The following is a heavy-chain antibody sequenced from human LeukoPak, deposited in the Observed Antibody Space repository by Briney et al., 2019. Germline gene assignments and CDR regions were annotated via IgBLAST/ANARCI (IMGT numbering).Heavy chain of an antibody. V-gene: IGHV1-69*05. CDR3: ARDRYYGEPDYYYMDV. CDR2: IIPIFGTA. Sequence: SVKVSCKASGGTFSSYAISWLRQAPGQGLEWMGRIIPIFGTANYAQKFQGRVTITTDESTSTAYMELSSLRSEDTAVYYCARDRYYGEPDYYYMDVWGKGTTVTVSS. D-gene: IGHD4-17*01. J-gene: IGHJ6*03. CDR1: GGTFSSYA.